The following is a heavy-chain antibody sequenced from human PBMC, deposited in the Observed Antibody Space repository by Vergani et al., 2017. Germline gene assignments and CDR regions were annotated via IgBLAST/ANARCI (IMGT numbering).Heavy chain of an antibody. Sequence: EVQLLESGGGLVQPGGSLRLSCEASGFSFPGYAMSWVRQAPGKGLEWVSSVSGSSATPYYADSVKGRFIISRDNAKNTLYLQMNSLRAEDTAVYYCARGYCSRTSCLLDYWGQGTLVTVSS. CDR3: ARGYCSRTSCLLDY. CDR1: GFSFPGYA. D-gene: IGHD2-2*01. CDR2: VSGSSATP. J-gene: IGHJ4*02. V-gene: IGHV3-23*01.